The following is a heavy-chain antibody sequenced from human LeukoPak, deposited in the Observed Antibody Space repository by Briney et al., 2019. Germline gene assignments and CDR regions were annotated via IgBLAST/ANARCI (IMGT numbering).Heavy chain of an antibody. D-gene: IGHD3-22*01. J-gene: IGHJ4*02. Sequence: SETLSLTCAVSGYSISSGYFWAWIRQPPGKGLEWIGSISHSGRSYSKPSLKSRVIISVDTSNNHFSLKLTSVTAADTATYNCARDGYYYDGSFEYWGQGIRVAVSS. CDR3: ARDGYYYDGSFEY. CDR2: ISHSGRS. CDR1: GYSISSGYF. V-gene: IGHV4-38-2*02.